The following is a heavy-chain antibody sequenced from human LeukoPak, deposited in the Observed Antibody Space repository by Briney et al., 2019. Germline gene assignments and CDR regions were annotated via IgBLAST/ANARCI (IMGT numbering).Heavy chain of an antibody. CDR3: AKDHSNALLRFGEVIRKTRDGYFDY. D-gene: IGHD3-10*01. V-gene: IGHV3-30*02. Sequence: PGGSLRLSCAASGFTFCSYAMHWVRQAPGKGLEWVAFIRYEGSNKYYADSVKGRFTISSDNSKNTLYLQMNSLRAEDTAVYYCAKDHSNALLRFGEVIRKTRDGYFDYWGQGTLVTVSS. J-gene: IGHJ4*02. CDR2: IRYEGSNK. CDR1: GFTFCSYA.